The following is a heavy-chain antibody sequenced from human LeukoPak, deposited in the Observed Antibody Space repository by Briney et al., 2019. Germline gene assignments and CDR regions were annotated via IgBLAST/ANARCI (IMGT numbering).Heavy chain of an antibody. V-gene: IGHV1-69*04. J-gene: IGHJ4*02. CDR1: GGTFSSYA. CDR2: IIPIFGIA. Sequence: SVKVSCKASGGTFSSYAISWVRQAPGQGLEWMGRIIPIFGIANYAQKFQGRVTITADKSTSTAYMELSSLRSEDTAVYYCARDGNGHSSGWYRGYFDYWGQGTLVTVSS. CDR3: ARDGNGHSSGWYRGYFDY. D-gene: IGHD6-19*01.